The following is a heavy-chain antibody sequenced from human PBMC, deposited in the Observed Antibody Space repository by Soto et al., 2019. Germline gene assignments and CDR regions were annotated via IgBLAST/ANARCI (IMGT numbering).Heavy chain of an antibody. CDR1: GGSISSSSYY. J-gene: IGHJ4*02. Sequence: SETLSLTCTVSGGSISSSSYYWGWIRQPPGKRQEWIGSIYYSGSTYYNPSLKSRVTISVDTSKNQFSLKLSSVTAADTAVYYCVRVVPAAEYYFDYWGQGTLVTVSS. V-gene: IGHV4-39*01. D-gene: IGHD2-2*01. CDR3: VRVVPAAEYYFDY. CDR2: IYYSGST.